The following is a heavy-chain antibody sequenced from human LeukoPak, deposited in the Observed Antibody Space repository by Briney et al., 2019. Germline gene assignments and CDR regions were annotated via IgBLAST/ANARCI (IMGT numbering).Heavy chain of an antibody. Sequence: SETLSLTCTVSGGSISSNGYYWGWIRQPPGKGLEWIGSIDYSGRTYDNASLKSRVTISVDTSKNQFSLRLSSVTAADTAVYYCARHGARYNWSPSEWGQGTLVTVSS. D-gene: IGHD1-20*01. J-gene: IGHJ4*02. V-gene: IGHV4-39*01. CDR2: IDYSGRT. CDR1: GGSISSNGYY. CDR3: ARHGARYNWSPSE.